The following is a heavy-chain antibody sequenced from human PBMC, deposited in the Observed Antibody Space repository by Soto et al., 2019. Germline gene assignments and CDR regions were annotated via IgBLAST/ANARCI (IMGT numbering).Heavy chain of an antibody. Sequence: GSLRLSCSASGFPFSSYAMHWVRQAPGKGLEYVSAISSNGGSTYYADSVKGRFTISRDNSKNTLYLQMSSLRAEDTAVYYCVKETIVVVVAATPVCAFDIWGQGTMVTVSS. CDR1: GFPFSSYA. V-gene: IGHV3-64D*08. D-gene: IGHD2-15*01. CDR2: ISSNGGST. CDR3: VKETIVVVVAATPVCAFDI. J-gene: IGHJ3*02.